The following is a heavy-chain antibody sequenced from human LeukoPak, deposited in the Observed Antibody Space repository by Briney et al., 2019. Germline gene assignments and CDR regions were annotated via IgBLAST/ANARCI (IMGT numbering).Heavy chain of an antibody. D-gene: IGHD2/OR15-2a*01. CDR2: ISWNSGSI. V-gene: IGHV3-9*01. CDR3: VAFPGY. Sequence: PGRSLRLSCAASGFAFDDYAMHWVRQAPGKGLEWVSGISWNSGSIGYADSVKGRFTISRDNAKNSLYLQMNSLRAEDTAVYYCVAFPGYWGQGPLVTVSS. CDR1: GFAFDDYA. J-gene: IGHJ4*02.